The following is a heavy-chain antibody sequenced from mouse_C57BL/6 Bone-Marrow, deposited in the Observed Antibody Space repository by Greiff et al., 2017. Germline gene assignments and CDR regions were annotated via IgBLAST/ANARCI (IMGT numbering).Heavy chain of an antibody. CDR3: ARGKLSYGSPAWFAY. Sequence: QVQLQQPGAELVRPGTSVKLSCKASGYTFTSYWMHWVKQRPGQGLEWIGVIDPSDSYTNYTQKFKGKATLTVDTSSSTAYMQLSSLTSEDSAVYYCARGKLSYGSPAWFAYWGQGTLVTVSA. D-gene: IGHD1-1*01. CDR1: GYTFTSYW. J-gene: IGHJ3*01. V-gene: IGHV1-59*01. CDR2: IDPSDSYT.